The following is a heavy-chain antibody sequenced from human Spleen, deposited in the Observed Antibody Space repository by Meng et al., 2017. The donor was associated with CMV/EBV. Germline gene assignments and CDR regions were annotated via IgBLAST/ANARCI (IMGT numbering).Heavy chain of an antibody. CDR3: ARGLYRRDS. CDR1: GGSFTGYY. D-gene: IGHD2-2*02. CDR2: INHSGRT. J-gene: IGHJ4*02. Sequence: GSLRLSCAVYGGSFTGYYWSWIRQPPGKGLEWIGEINHSGRTNYNPSLKSRVTMSVDTSKNQFSLNLRSVTAADTAVYYCARGLYRRDSWGQGTLVTVSS. V-gene: IGHV4-34*01.